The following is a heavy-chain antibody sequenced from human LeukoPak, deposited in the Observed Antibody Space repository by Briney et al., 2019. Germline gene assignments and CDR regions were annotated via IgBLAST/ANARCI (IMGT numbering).Heavy chain of an antibody. CDR3: ARARWTSTVTTYYLDY. V-gene: IGHV1-3*01. Sequence: ASVKVSCKASGYIFSDYAIQWVSQAPGQGLEWMGWINAGNGKTKYSQKFQGRVTITRDTSASTAYMELSGLRSEDTAVYYCARARWTSTVTTYYLDYWGQGTLVTVSS. D-gene: IGHD4-17*01. CDR1: GYIFSDYA. CDR2: INAGNGKT. J-gene: IGHJ4*02.